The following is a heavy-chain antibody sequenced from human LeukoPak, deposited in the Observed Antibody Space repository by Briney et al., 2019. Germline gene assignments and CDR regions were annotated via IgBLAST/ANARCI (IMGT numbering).Heavy chain of an antibody. CDR1: GFTFSSYE. CDR3: ARDSGSYSTYYYYGMDV. Sequence: GGSLRLSCAASGFTFSSYEMNWVRQAPGKGLEWVSYISSSGSTIYYADSVKGRFTISRDNAKNSLYLQMNSLRAEDTAVYYCARDSGSYSTYYYYGMDVWGQGTTVTVSS. CDR2: ISSSGSTI. V-gene: IGHV3-48*03. J-gene: IGHJ6*02. D-gene: IGHD3-10*01.